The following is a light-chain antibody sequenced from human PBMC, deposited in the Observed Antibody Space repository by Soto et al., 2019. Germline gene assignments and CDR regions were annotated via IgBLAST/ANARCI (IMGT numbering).Light chain of an antibody. CDR2: GAS. CDR3: QQYDSSPYT. J-gene: IGKJ2*01. CDR1: QSLSSSY. V-gene: IGKV3-20*01. Sequence: EIVLTQSPGTLSLSPGERATLSCRASQSLSSSYLAWYQQKPGQAPRLLIYGASSRATGIPDRLSGSGSGTDFTLTISRLEPEDFAVYYCQQYDSSPYTFGQGTKLEIK.